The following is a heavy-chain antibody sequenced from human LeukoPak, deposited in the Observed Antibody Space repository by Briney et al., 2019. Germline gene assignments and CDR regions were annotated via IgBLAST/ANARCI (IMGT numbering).Heavy chain of an antibody. J-gene: IGHJ6*02. CDR3: AVPLLRFLEWPRSGFPLNYYYGMDV. D-gene: IGHD3-3*01. CDR2: ISVINNGNT. CDR1: GYTFSSYG. Sequence: ASVKVSCKASGYTFSSYGINWVRQAPGQGLEWMGWISVINNGNTRYAQNFQGRLTMTTDTSTATAYMELRSLRSVDTAVYYCAVPLLRFLEWPRSGFPLNYYYGMDVWGQGTTVTVSS. V-gene: IGHV1-18*01.